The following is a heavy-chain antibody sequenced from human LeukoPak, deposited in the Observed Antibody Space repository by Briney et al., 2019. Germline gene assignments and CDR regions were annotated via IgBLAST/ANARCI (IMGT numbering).Heavy chain of an antibody. D-gene: IGHD2-8*02. CDR3: TKAPLRSCSGAFCYPFDY. CDR1: GFTFNNYA. CDR2: TVGGRPDT. J-gene: IGHJ4*02. V-gene: IGHV3-23*01. Sequence: GGSLRLSCAASGFTFNNYAMSWVRQTPGKGLEWDAATVGGRPDTYHADSVKGRFTVSRDDSRSTLFLQMNSLRVEDTAVYYCTKAPLRSCSGAFCYPFDYWGQGTLVTVSS.